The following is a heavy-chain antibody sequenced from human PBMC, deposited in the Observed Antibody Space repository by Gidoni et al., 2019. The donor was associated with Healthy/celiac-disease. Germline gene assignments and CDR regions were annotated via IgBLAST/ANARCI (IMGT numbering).Heavy chain of an antibody. V-gene: IGHV3-33*01. CDR1: GFTFSIYG. Sequence: QVQLVESGGGVVQPGRSLRLSCAASGFTFSIYGMHWVRQAPGEGLGWVAVIWYDGSNKYYADSVKGRFTISRYNSKNTLYLQMNSLRAEDTAVYYCAREAWGSSGLSPGAFDIWGQGTMVTVSS. CDR3: AREAWGSSGLSPGAFDI. J-gene: IGHJ3*02. CDR2: IWYDGSNK. D-gene: IGHD3-22*01.